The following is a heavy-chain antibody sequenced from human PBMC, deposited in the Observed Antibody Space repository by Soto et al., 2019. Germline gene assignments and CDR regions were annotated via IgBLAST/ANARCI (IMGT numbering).Heavy chain of an antibody. CDR2: IYSGGST. CDR3: ARGGREGLLLWFGELLQDYYYYYMDV. J-gene: IGHJ6*03. CDR1: GFTVSSNY. V-gene: IGHV3-66*01. Sequence: GGSLRLSCAASGFTVSSNYMSWVRQAPGKGLEWVSVIYSGGSTYYADSVKGRFTISRDNSKNTLYLQMNSLRAEDTAVYYCARGGREGLLLWFGELLQDYYYYYMDVWGKGTTVTVSS. D-gene: IGHD3-10*01.